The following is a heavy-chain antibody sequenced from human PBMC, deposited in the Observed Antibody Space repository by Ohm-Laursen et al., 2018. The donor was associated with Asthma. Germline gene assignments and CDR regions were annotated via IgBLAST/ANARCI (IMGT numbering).Heavy chain of an antibody. CDR2: IYYSGST. D-gene: IGHD1-26*01. J-gene: IGHJ3*02. CDR1: GASFSTYY. CDR3: ARGSYSGSYRDAFDI. V-gene: IGHV4-59*01. Sequence: GTLSLTCSLSGASFSTYYWSWIRQPPGKGLEWIGYIYYSGSTNYNPSLKSRVTISVDTSKNQFSLKLSSVTAADTAVYYCARGSYSGSYRDAFDIWGQGTMVTVSS.